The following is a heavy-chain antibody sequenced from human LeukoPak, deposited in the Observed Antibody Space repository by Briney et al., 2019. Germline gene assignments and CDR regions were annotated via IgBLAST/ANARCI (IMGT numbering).Heavy chain of an antibody. V-gene: IGHV5-51*01. Sequence: GESLKISCKGSGYSFTSYWIGWVRQMPGKGLECMGIIYPGDSDTRYSPSFQGQVTISADRSISTAYLQWSSLKASDTAMYYCARGAEMATITLLYWGQGTLATVSS. CDR2: IYPGDSDT. J-gene: IGHJ4*02. CDR3: ARGAEMATITLLY. D-gene: IGHD5-24*01. CDR1: GYSFTSYW.